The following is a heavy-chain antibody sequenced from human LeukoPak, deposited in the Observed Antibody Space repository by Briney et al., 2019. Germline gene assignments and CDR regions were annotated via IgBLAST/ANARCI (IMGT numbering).Heavy chain of an antibody. CDR3: ARHPSTGYYYYGMDV. D-gene: IGHD4-17*01. V-gene: IGHV1-69*13. CDR2: IIPIFGTA. J-gene: IGHJ6*02. CDR1: GGTFSSYA. Sequence: SVKVSCKASGGTFSSYAISWVRQAPGQGLEWMGGIIPIFGTANYAQKFQGRVTITADESTSTAYMELSSLRSEDTGVYYCARHPSTGYYYYGMDVWGQGTTVTVSS.